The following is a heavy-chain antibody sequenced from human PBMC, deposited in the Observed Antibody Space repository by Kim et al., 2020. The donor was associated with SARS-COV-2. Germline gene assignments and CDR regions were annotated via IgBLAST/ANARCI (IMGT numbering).Heavy chain of an antibody. V-gene: IGHV1-2*06. J-gene: IGHJ6*02. CDR3: ARGIMIFGVTGYGMDV. CDR1: GYTFTGYY. CDR2: INPNSGGT. D-gene: IGHD3-3*01. Sequence: ASVKVSCKASGYTFTGYYMHWVRQAPGQGLEWMGRINPNSGGTNYAQKFQGRVTMTRDTSISTAYMELSRLRSDDTAGYYCARGIMIFGVTGYGMDVWGQGTTVTVSS.